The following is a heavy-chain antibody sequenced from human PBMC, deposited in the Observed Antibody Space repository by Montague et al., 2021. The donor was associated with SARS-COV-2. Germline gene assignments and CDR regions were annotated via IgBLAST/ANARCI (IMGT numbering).Heavy chain of an antibody. CDR2: FSHNGST. CDR3: AGGVAGKSWDDGKSRGLSWGGP. CDR1: GDSISSRSW. D-gene: IGHD1-1*01. V-gene: IGHV4-4*02. Sequence: SETLSLTCAVSGDSISSRSWCWWLIQYPGKGLVWLIGFSHNGSTNYNTSPARSRGLSADKSNNQFSLKLTSVIAADPAVYFCAGGVAGKSWDDGKSRGLSWGGPWGQGILVTVSS. J-gene: IGHJ5*02.